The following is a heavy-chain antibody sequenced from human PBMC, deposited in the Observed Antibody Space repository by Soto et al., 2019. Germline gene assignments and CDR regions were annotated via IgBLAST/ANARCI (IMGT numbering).Heavy chain of an antibody. Sequence: QITLKESGPTLVKPTQTLTLTCSFSGFSLSSSEVGVGWIRQPPGKALEWLALIYGNDDKGYNPSLKNRRTTPNDTSNNHGDRTRTNMDPADTATYSGAHRFASGRDYSYWGPGTLVTVSS. CDR1: GFSLSSSEVG. D-gene: IGHD3-10*01. CDR3: AHRFASGRDYSY. CDR2: IYGNDDK. V-gene: IGHV2-5*01. J-gene: IGHJ4*02.